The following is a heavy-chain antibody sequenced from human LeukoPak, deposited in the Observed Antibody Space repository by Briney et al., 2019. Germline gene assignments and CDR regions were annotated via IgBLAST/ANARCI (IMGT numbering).Heavy chain of an antibody. J-gene: IGHJ4*02. Sequence: ASVKVSCKASGYTFTNYYMHWVRQAPGQGPEWMGWINPNTGGTKYAQKFQGRVTMTRDTSISTAYMELSRQTSGDTAVYYCAIPPCSDGYCFFDYWGQGTLVTVSS. CDR1: GYTFTNYY. V-gene: IGHV1-2*02. CDR3: AIPPCSDGYCFFDY. CDR2: INPNTGGT. D-gene: IGHD2-21*02.